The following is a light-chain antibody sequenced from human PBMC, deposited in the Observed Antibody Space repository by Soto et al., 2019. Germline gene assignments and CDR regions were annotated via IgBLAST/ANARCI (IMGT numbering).Light chain of an antibody. J-gene: IGKJ5*01. V-gene: IGKV3-20*01. CDR2: GAS. CDR1: QSVNSDF. CDR3: QQYGSSPIT. Sequence: IVLTQSPGTLSLSPWERATLSCRASQSVNSDFLAWYQQKPGQAPRLLISGASSRATGIPDRFSGSGSGTDFTLTISRLEPEDFAVYYCQQYGSSPITFGQGTRLEIK.